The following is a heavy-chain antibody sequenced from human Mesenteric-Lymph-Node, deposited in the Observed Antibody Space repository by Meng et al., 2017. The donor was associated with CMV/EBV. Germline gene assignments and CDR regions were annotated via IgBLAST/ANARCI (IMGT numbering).Heavy chain of an antibody. J-gene: IGHJ5*02. CDR1: GGTFSSYT. V-gene: IGHV1-69*02. CDR2: IIPILGIA. CDR3: AGGIAAAGSRWFDP. D-gene: IGHD6-13*01. Sequence: QFQLVQSGAEVKKPGSSVKVSFKASGGTFSSYTISWVRRAPGQGLEWMGRIIPILGIANYAQKFQGRVTITADKSTSTAYMELSSLRSEDTAVYYCAGGIAAAGSRWFDPWGQGTLVTVSS.